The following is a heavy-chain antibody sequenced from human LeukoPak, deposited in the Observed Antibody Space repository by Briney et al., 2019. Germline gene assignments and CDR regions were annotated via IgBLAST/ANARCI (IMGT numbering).Heavy chain of an antibody. CDR3: ARDLAPLLWFGEPREV. CDR1: GFNVNKSY. CDR2: FYSAGTT. Sequence: GGSLRLSCAASGFNVNKSYLSWVRQAPGRGLEWVSVFYSAGTTYYADSVKGRFTISREESKNTVYLQMNSLRAEDTAVYYCARDLAPLLWFGEPREVWGKGTMVTVSS. D-gene: IGHD3-10*01. V-gene: IGHV3-53*01. J-gene: IGHJ6*04.